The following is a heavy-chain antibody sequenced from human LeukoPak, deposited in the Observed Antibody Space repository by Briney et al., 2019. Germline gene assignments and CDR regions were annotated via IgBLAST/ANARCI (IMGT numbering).Heavy chain of an antibody. CDR1: VYTFTVYY. CDR3: AIGLQYGLWGVPYFYYMHA. Sequence: SVKVSCKSSVYTFTVYYLHWVGLAPAHGFEGVGLVNPWSGGTHYSQNFQGRVTITGDKSITTAYMELGSLTSEDTAVYYSAIGLQYGLWGVPYFYYMHAWGKGTTVTVSS. J-gene: IGHJ6*03. V-gene: IGHV1-2*02. CDR2: VNPWSGGT. D-gene: IGHD3-10*01.